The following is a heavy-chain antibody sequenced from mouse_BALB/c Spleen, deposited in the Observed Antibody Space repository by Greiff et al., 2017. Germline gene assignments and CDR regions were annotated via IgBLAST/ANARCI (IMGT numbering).Heavy chain of an antibody. CDR2: ISSGGST. Sequence: EVQLVESGGGLVKPGGSLKLSCAASGFTFSSYAMSWVRQTPEKRLEWVASISSGGSTYYPDSVKGRFTISRDNARNILYLQMSSLRSEDTAMYYCARGGDVGYAMDYWGQGTSVTVSS. D-gene: IGHD3-3*01. CDR3: ARGGDVGYAMDY. CDR1: GFTFSSYA. J-gene: IGHJ4*01. V-gene: IGHV5-6-5*01.